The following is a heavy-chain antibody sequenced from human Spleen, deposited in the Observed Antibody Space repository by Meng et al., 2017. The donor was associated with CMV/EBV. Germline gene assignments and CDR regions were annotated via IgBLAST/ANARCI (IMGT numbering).Heavy chain of an antibody. CDR1: GGSFSGYY. D-gene: IGHD6-6*01. CDR2: INHSGST. Sequence: QGQLQEVGGGLLNPSETLSLTCAVYGGSFSGYYWSWIRQPPGKGLEWIGEINHSGSTNYNPSLKSRVTISVDTSNNQLSLNLNSVTAADTAVYYCARAKGDSSSSPYYFDYWGQGTLVTVSS. J-gene: IGHJ4*02. V-gene: IGHV4-34*01. CDR3: ARAKGDSSSSPYYFDY.